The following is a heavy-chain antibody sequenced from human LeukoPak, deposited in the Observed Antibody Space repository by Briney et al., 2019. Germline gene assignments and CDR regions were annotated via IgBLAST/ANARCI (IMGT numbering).Heavy chain of an antibody. CDR2: IYSGGST. J-gene: IGHJ4*02. V-gene: IGHV3-66*01. CDR3: ARSDYSNYVEPCLDY. D-gene: IGHD4-11*01. CDR1: GFTVSSNY. Sequence: GGSLRLSCAASGFTVSSNYMSWVRQAPGKGLEWVSVIYSGGSTYYADSVKGRFTISRDNSKNTLYLQMNSLRAEDTAVYYCARSDYSNYVEPCLDYWGQGTLVTVSS.